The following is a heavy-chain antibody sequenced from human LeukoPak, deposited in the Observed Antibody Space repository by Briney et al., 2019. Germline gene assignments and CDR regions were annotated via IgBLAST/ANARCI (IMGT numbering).Heavy chain of an antibody. V-gene: IGHV3-30*18. Sequence: PGGSLRLFCAASGFIFGNYGMHWVRQAPGKGLEWVADISYDGSNKYYADSVKGRFTISRDNSENTLYLQMNSLRSEDTAVYYCAKDLYYYDSSGYDDAFDIWGQGTMVTVSS. CDR3: AKDLYYYDSSGYDDAFDI. CDR2: ISYDGSNK. J-gene: IGHJ3*02. D-gene: IGHD3-22*01. CDR1: GFIFGNYG.